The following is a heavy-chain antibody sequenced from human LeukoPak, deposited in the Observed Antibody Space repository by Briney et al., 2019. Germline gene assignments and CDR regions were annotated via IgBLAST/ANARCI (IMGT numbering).Heavy chain of an antibody. J-gene: IGHJ6*03. V-gene: IGHV1-8*03. CDR2: MNPNSGNT. CDR1: GYTFTSYD. CDR3: ANTVASYYYYYMDV. Sequence: ASVKVSCEASGYTFTSYDINWVRQATGQGLEWMGWMNPNSGNTGYAQKFQGRVTITRNTSISTAYMELSSLRSEDTAVYYCANTVASYYYYYMDVWGKGTTVTISS. D-gene: IGHD2-15*01.